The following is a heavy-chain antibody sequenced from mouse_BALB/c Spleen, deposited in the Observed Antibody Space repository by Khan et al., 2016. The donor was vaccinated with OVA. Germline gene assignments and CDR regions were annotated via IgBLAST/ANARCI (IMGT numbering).Heavy chain of an antibody. J-gene: IGHJ3*01. CDR1: GYSITSGYN. CDR3: AGGLPTY. V-gene: IGHV3-1*02. Sequence: EVQLQESGPDLVKPSQSLSLTCTVTGYSITSGYNWHWIRQFPGNKLEWMGYIHYSGRTNYKPSLKSRISITRDTSKNQFFLPLNSVTSEDTATYYCAGGLPTYWGQGTLVTVSA. CDR2: IHYSGRT.